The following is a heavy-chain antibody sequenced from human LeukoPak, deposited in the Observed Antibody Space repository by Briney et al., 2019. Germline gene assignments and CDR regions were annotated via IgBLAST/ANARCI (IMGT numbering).Heavy chain of an antibody. J-gene: IGHJ4*02. CDR2: IIPIFGTA. D-gene: IGHD2-8*01. Sequence: SVKVSCKASGGTFSSYAISWVRQAPGQGLEWMGGIIPIFGTANYAQKFQGRVTIATDESTSTADMELSSLRSEDTAVYYCARGYCTNGVCYGGYYFDYWGQGTLVTVSS. CDR1: GGTFSSYA. CDR3: ARGYCTNGVCYGGYYFDY. V-gene: IGHV1-69*05.